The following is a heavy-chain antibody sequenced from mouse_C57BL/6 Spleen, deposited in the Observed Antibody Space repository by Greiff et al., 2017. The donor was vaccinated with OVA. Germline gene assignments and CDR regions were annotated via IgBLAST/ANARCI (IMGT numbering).Heavy chain of an antibody. D-gene: IGHD4-1*01. CDR3: ARRRELTVNAMDD. CDR2: ICSGGSYT. V-gene: IGHV5-6*02. J-gene: IGHJ4*01. CDR1: GFTFSSYG. Sequence: VESGGDLVKPGGSLKLSCAASGFTFSSYGMSWVRQTPDKRLEWVATICSGGSYTYYPDSVKGRFPISRDNAKNTLYLQMSSLKSEDTAMYYCARRRELTVNAMDDWGKGTSVTVSS.